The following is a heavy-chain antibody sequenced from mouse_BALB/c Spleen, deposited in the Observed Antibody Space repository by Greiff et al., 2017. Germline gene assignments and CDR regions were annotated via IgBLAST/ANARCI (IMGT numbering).Heavy chain of an antibody. J-gene: IGHJ4*01. Sequence: VQLQQSGPGLVAPSQSLSITCTVSGFSLTSYGVHWVRQPPGKGLEWLGVIWAGGSTNYNSALMSRLSISKDNSKSQVFLKMNSLQTDDTAMYYCARVGVYYGSLYYAMDYWGQGTSVTVSS. D-gene: IGHD1-2*01. CDR2: IWAGGST. V-gene: IGHV2-9*02. CDR1: GFSLTSYG. CDR3: ARVGVYYGSLYYAMDY.